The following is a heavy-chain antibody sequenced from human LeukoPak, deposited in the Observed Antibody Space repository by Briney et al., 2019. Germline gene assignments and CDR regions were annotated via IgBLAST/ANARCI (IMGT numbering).Heavy chain of an antibody. V-gene: IGHV3-74*01. CDR2: INSDGSST. D-gene: IGHD6-19*01. CDR3: AREGIAVAGRYYFDY. J-gene: IGHJ4*02. CDR1: GFTFSSYW. Sequence: PGGSLRLSCAASGFTFSSYWMHWVRQAPGKGLVWVSRINSDGSSTSYADSVKGRFTISRDNAKNTLYPHMNSLRAEDTAVYYCAREGIAVAGRYYFDYWGQGTLVTVSS.